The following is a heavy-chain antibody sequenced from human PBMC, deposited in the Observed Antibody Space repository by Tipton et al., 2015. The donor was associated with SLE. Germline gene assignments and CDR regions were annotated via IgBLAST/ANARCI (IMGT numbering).Heavy chain of an antibody. CDR1: GGSISSSSYY. D-gene: IGHD3-3*01. CDR2: IYYSGST. V-gene: IGHV4-39*01. Sequence: TLSLTCTVSGGSISSSSYYWGWIRQPPGKGLEWIGSIYYSGSTYYNPSLKSRVTISGDTSKNQFSLKLSSVTAADTAVYYCARSQAIFGVVIGGYNWFDPWGQGTLVTVSS. CDR3: ARSQAIFGVVIGGYNWFDP. J-gene: IGHJ5*02.